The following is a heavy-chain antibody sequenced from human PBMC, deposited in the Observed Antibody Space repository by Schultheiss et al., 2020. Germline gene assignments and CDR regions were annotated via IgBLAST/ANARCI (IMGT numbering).Heavy chain of an antibody. CDR1: SGSFSGYY. J-gene: IGHJ6*03. Sequence: SETLSLTCAVYSGSFSGYYWSWIRQPPGKGLEWIGEINHSGSTNYNPSLTSRVTISVDTSKNQFSLKLSSVTAADTAVYYCARVGYDFWSGPRYYYMDVWGKGTTVTASS. D-gene: IGHD3-3*01. CDR2: INHSGST. V-gene: IGHV4-34*01. CDR3: ARVGYDFWSGPRYYYMDV.